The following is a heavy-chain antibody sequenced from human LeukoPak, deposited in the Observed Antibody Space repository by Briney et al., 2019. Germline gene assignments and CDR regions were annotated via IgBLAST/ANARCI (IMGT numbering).Heavy chain of an antibody. CDR1: GNTFTNYY. V-gene: IGHV1-2*02. Sequence: GASVTAASKASGNTFTNYYIHWVRQAPGQGLEWMGWINPDSGGTNYAQKFQGRVTMTRDTSISTAYMELSRLRSDDTAVYYCARGPGSSSWFGYWGEGSLVTVSS. J-gene: IGHJ4*02. CDR3: ARGPGSSSWFGY. CDR2: INPDSGGT. D-gene: IGHD6-13*01.